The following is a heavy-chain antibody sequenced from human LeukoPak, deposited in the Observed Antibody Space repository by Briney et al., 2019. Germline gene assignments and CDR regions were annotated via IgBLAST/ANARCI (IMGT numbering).Heavy chain of an antibody. CDR2: ISAYNGNT. Sequence: ASVKVSCKASGYTFTSYGISWVRQAPGQGLEWMGWISAYNGNTNYAQKLQGRVTMTTDTSTSTAYMELRSLRSDDTAVYYCARDSYDFSSGYTQFDYWGQGTLVTVSS. J-gene: IGHJ4*02. V-gene: IGHV1-18*01. CDR3: ARDSYDFSSGYTQFDY. D-gene: IGHD3-3*01. CDR1: GYTFTSYG.